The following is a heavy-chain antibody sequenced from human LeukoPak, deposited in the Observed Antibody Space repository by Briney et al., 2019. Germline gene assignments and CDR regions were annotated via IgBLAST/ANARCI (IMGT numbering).Heavy chain of an antibody. CDR2: INQDGSEE. J-gene: IGHJ5*02. CDR1: GLPFSSSW. V-gene: IGHV3-7*05. Sequence: PGGSLRLSCAASGLPFSSSWMSWVRQAPGKGLERVANINQDGSEEYYVDSVKGRFSISRDNAKNSLHLQMSSLRAEDTAVYYCARDFRGDAAFRWFDPWGQGTLVTVSS. CDR3: ARDFRGDAAFRWFDP. D-gene: IGHD3-16*01.